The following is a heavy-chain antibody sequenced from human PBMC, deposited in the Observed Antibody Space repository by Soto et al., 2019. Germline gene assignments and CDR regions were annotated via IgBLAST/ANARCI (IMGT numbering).Heavy chain of an antibody. Sequence: GGSLRLSCAASGFTFSGYSMNWVRQAPGKGLEWVSSISGSTNYIYYADSVKGRFTISRDNAKNSLYLHMNSLGAEDTAVYYCARALHGSSWYGYYYYYYGMDVWGQGTTVTVSS. CDR3: ARALHGSSWYGYYYYYYGMDV. J-gene: IGHJ6*02. CDR2: ISGSTNYI. CDR1: GFTFSGYS. D-gene: IGHD6-13*01. V-gene: IGHV3-21*06.